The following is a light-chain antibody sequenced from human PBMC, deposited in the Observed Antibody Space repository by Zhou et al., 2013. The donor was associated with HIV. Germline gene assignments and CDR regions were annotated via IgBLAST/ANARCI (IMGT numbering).Light chain of an antibody. CDR1: LSVSSTY. CDR3: QQYGSSPYT. CDR2: DAS. J-gene: IGKJ2*01. V-gene: IGKV3-20*01. Sequence: EIVLTQSPGTLSLSPGERATLSCRASLSVSSTYLAWYQQKPGQAPRLLIYDASKRATGVPDRFSGSGSGTDFTLTIRRLEPEDFAVYYCQQYGSSPYTFGQGTKLDIK.